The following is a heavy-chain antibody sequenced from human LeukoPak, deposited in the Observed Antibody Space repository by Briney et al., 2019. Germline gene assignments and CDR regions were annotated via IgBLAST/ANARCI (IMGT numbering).Heavy chain of an antibody. CDR3: ARDTGGYNYGPEGIFDY. J-gene: IGHJ4*02. Sequence: SETLSLTFTFDGGSISSYYCGSIRQPAGGGLGWIGRIHTSGRTSYNDSLKSRVSMSVDTSKNQFSLKLSSVTTADTAVYYCARDTGGYNYGPEGIFDYWGQGTLVTVSS. V-gene: IGHV4-4*07. CDR1: GGSISSYY. CDR2: IHTSGRT. D-gene: IGHD5-18*01.